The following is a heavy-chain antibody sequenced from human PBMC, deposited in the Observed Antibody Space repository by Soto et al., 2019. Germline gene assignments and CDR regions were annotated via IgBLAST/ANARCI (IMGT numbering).Heavy chain of an antibody. J-gene: IGHJ4*02. CDR1: GYTFTGYY. CDR3: ARDRYSSGWEYYFDY. CDR2: INPNSGGT. Sequence: ASVKVSCKASGYTFTGYYMHWVRQAPGQGLEWMGWINPNSGGTNYAQKFQGWVTMTRDTSISTAYMELSRLRSDDTALYYCARDRYSSGWEYYFDYWGQGTLVTVSS. V-gene: IGHV1-2*04. D-gene: IGHD6-19*01.